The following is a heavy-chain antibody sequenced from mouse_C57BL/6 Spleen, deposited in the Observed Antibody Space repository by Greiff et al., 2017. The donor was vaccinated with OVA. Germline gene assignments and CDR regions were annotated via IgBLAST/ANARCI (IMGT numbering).Heavy chain of an antibody. CDR3: ASPYYGSSYGYFDV. CDR1: GYTFTSYW. Sequence: QVQLQQPGAELVRPGSSVKLSCKASGYTFTSYWMDWVKQRPGQGLEWIGNIYPSDSETHYNQKFKDKATLTVDKSSSTAYMQLSSLTSEDSAVYYCASPYYGSSYGYFDVWGTGTTVTVSS. CDR2: IYPSDSET. V-gene: IGHV1-61*01. D-gene: IGHD1-1*01. J-gene: IGHJ1*03.